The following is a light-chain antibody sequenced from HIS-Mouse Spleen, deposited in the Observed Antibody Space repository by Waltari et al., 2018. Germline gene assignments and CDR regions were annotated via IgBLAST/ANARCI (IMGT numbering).Light chain of an antibody. CDR1: SSNIGSTY. V-gene: IGLV1-47*01. CDR3: AAWDDSLSGYV. CDR2: RNK. Sequence: QSVLTQPPSASGTPGQRVTISCSGSSSNIGSTYVYCYKPLPGTAPKLLIYRNKHRPAGLLDRFSGSKSGTAASLAISGLRSEDEADYYCAAWDDSLSGYVFGTGTKVTVL. J-gene: IGLJ1*01.